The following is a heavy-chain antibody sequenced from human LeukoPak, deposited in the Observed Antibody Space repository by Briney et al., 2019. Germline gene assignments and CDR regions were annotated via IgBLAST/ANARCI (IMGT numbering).Heavy chain of an antibody. CDR3: ARVSFHNWNYVFGFDY. CDR1: GGTFSSYA. D-gene: IGHD1-7*01. CDR2: IIPIFGTA. J-gene: IGHJ4*02. V-gene: IGHV1-69*13. Sequence: GASVTVSCKASGGTFSSYAISWVRQAPGQGLEWMGGIIPIFGTANYAQKFQGRVTITADESTSTAYIELSSLRSEDTAVYYCARVSFHNWNYVFGFDYWGQGTLVTVSS.